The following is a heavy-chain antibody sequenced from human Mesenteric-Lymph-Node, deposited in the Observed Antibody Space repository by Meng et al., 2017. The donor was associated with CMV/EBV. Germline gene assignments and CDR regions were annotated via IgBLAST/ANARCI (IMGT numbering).Heavy chain of an antibody. CDR2: INPNSDGT. V-gene: IGHV1-2*02. CDR1: GYTFSTHG. J-gene: IGHJ6*02. Sequence: ASVKVSCKASGYTFSTHGLSWVRQAPGQGLEWMGWINPNSDGTNYAQKFQGRVTMTRDTSISTAYMELSRLRSDDTAVYYCARDHWGMDVWGQGTTVTVSS. CDR3: ARDHWGMDV.